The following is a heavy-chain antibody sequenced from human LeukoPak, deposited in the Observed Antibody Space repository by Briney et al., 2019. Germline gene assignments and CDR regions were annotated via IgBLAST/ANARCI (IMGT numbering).Heavy chain of an antibody. Sequence: SETLSLTCTVSGYSISSGYYWGWIRQPPGKGLEWIGSIYHSGSTYYNPSLKSRVTISVDTSKNQFSLKLSSVTAADTAVYYCARSVGATWGYYYYMDVWGKGTTVTISS. CDR3: ARSVGATWGYYYYMDV. V-gene: IGHV4-38-2*02. CDR1: GYSISSGYY. J-gene: IGHJ6*03. D-gene: IGHD1-26*01. CDR2: IYHSGST.